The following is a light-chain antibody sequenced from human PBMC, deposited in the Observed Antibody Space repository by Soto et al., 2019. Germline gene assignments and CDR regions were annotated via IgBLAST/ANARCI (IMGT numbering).Light chain of an antibody. CDR3: SSYTTSSSYV. CDR1: SSDVGGYDY. J-gene: IGLJ1*01. Sequence: QSVLTPPASVSGSPGQSITMSCTGTSSDVGGYDYVSRYQQHPGEVPKLIIFEVSSRPAWISNRFSASKSGNTASLTISGLQAEDEADYYCSSYTTSSSYVFGTGTKVTVL. V-gene: IGLV2-14*01. CDR2: EVS.